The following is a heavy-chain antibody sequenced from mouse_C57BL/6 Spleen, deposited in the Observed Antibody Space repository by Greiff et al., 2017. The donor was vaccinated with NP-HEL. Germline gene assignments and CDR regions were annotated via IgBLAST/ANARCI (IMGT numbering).Heavy chain of an antibody. V-gene: IGHV1-53*01. D-gene: IGHD1-1*01. Sequence: QVQLQQPGTELVKPGASVKLSCKASGYTFTSYWMHWVKQRPGQGLEWIGNINPSNGGTNYNEKFKSKATLTVDKSSSTAYMQLSSLTSEDSAVYYCAREGYYYGSSSWWVDVWGTGTTVTVSS. J-gene: IGHJ1*03. CDR2: INPSNGGT. CDR1: GYTFTSYW. CDR3: AREGYYYGSSSWWVDV.